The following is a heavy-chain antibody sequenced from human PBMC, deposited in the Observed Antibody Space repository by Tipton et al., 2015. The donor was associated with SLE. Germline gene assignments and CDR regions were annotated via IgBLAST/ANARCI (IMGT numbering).Heavy chain of an antibody. CDR1: GGSISSFY. CDR3: ARQRLRLLSPLDA. Sequence: TLSLTCSVSGGSISSFYWSWIRQTPGKRLEWIGYIYHLGSTEYNPSLEGRVTILVDTSKNQFSLNLRSVTPADTAMYYCARQRLRLLSPLDAWGQGTTVTVS. V-gene: IGHV4-59*01. J-gene: IGHJ6*02. D-gene: IGHD3-10*01. CDR2: IYHLGST.